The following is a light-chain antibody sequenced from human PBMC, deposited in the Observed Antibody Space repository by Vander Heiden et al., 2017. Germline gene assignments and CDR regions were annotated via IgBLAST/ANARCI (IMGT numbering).Light chain of an antibody. CDR2: AAF. J-gene: IGKJ5*01. CDR3: QQSYSTLPLT. V-gene: IGKV1-39*01. Sequence: SVGDRVTIPCRASQSIRSSLNWHQQKPGKAHKYETYAAFSLQRGVPARFSGSGSETDFTLPIGSLQPEDYAAYYCQQSYSTLPLTFGQGTQLEIK. CDR1: QSIRSS.